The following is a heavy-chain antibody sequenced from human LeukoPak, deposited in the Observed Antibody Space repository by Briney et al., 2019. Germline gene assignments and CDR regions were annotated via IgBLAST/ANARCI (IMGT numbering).Heavy chain of an antibody. CDR1: GFTFSNYS. V-gene: IGHV3-48*02. CDR2: ISSRSSSI. CDR3: ARVIRRFGEFSSGY. Sequence: GGSLRFSCVVSGFTFSNYSMNWVRQAPGKGLEWDSYISSRSSSIYYLDSVKGRFTISRDNAKNSLYLQMNSLRDEDTAVYYCARVIRRFGEFSSGYWGQGTLVTVSS. D-gene: IGHD3-10*01. J-gene: IGHJ4*02.